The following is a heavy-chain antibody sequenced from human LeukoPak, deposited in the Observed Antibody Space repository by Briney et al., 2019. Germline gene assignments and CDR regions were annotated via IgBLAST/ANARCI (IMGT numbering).Heavy chain of an antibody. J-gene: IGHJ4*02. D-gene: IGHD3-22*01. Sequence: SETLSLTCTASGGSISSSNYYWGWIRQPPGKGLEWIGSIYYSGNAYYNPSLKSRVTISVDTSKNQFSLRLSSVTAADTAVYYCAREEDRSGDWGQGTLVTVTS. CDR2: IYYSGNA. CDR1: GGSISSSNYY. CDR3: AREEDRSGD. V-gene: IGHV4-39*07.